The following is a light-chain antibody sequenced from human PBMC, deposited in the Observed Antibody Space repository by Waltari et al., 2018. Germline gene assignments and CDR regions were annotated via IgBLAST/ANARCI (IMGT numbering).Light chain of an antibody. Sequence: QSALTQPASVSGSPGQSIPISCTGTSSDVGGYNYVSWYQQHPGKAPKLIIYEVTNRPSGVSNRFSGSKSGNTASLTISGLQAEDEADYSCSSYTSSSTFSVVFGGGTKLTVL. J-gene: IGLJ2*01. V-gene: IGLV2-14*01. CDR2: EVT. CDR1: SSDVGGYNY. CDR3: SSYTSSSTFSVV.